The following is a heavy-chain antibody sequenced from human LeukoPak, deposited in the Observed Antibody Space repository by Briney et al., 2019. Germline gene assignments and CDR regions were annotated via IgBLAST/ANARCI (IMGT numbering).Heavy chain of an antibody. CDR1: GYTFTSYG. CDR2: IHPSTGNP. D-gene: IGHD3-16*02. V-gene: IGHV7-4-1*02. J-gene: IGHJ4*02. CDR3: ARAYQRLGELSLPDY. Sequence: AASVKVSCKASGYTFTSYGISWVRQAPGQGLEWMGWIHPSTGNPTYAQGFTGRFVFSLDTSVSTTYLQISSLKAEDTAVYYCARAYQRLGELSLPDYWGQGTLVTVSS.